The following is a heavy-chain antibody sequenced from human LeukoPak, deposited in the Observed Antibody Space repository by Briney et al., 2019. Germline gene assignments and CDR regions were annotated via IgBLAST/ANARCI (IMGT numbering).Heavy chain of an antibody. CDR1: GFTFSSYG. D-gene: IGHD5-18*01. J-gene: IGHJ6*03. CDR2: ISGSGGST. CDR3: AKLGGSSYGYELYYYYYMDV. V-gene: IGHV3-23*01. Sequence: GGTLRLSCAASGFTFSSYGMSWVRQAPGKGLEWVSAISGSGGSTYYADSVKGRFTISRDNSKNTLYLQMNSLRAEDTAVYYCAKLGGSSYGYELYYYYYMDVWGKGTTVTVSS.